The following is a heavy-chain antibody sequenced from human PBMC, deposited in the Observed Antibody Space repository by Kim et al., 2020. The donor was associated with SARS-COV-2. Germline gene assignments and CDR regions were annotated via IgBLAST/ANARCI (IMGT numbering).Heavy chain of an antibody. V-gene: IGHV4-39*01. D-gene: IGHD1-26*01. J-gene: IGHJ5*02. CDR3: ARLGPGLLNWFDP. Sequence: NNTSLKSRVTISVDTSKNQFSLKLSYVTAADTAVYYCARLGPGLLNWFDPWGQGTLVTVSS.